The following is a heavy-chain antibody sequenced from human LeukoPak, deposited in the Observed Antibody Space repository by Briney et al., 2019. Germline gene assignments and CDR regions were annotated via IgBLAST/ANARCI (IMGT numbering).Heavy chain of an antibody. CDR3: ARGGTLEYFQH. CDR2: ISGSGSTI. V-gene: IGHV3-23*01. Sequence: PGGSLRLSCAASGFTFSSYAMSWVRQAPGKGLEWVSAISGSGSTIYYADSVKGRFTISRDNAKNSLYLQMNSLRAEDTAVYYCARGGTLEYFQHWGQGTLVTVSS. CDR1: GFTFSSYA. J-gene: IGHJ1*01.